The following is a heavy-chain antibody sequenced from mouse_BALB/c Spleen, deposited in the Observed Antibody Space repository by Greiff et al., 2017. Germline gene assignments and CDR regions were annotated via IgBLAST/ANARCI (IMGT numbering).Heavy chain of an antibody. CDR2: ISSGGST. J-gene: IGHJ4*01. Sequence: EVKVVESGGGLVKPGGSLKLSCAASGFTFSSYAMSWVRQTPEKRLEWVASISSGGSTYYPDSVKGRFTISRDNARNILYLQMSSLRSEDTAMYYCARETTAFYYAMDYWGQGTSVTVSS. CDR3: ARETTAFYYAMDY. D-gene: IGHD1-2*01. V-gene: IGHV5-6-5*01. CDR1: GFTFSSYA.